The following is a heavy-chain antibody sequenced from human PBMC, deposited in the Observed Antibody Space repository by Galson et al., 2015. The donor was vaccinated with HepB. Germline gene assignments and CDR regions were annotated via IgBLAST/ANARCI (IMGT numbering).Heavy chain of an antibody. CDR2: IYPGDSDT. CDR3: ARSATVTIYYSGMDV. Sequence: QSGAEVKKPGESLKISCKGSGSSFTSYWIGWVRQMPGKGLEWMGIIYPGDSDTRYSPSFQGQVTISADKSISTAYLQWSSLKASDTAMYYCARSATVTIYYSGMDVWGRGTTVSVSS. CDR1: GSSFTSYW. J-gene: IGHJ6*02. V-gene: IGHV5-51*01. D-gene: IGHD4-17*01.